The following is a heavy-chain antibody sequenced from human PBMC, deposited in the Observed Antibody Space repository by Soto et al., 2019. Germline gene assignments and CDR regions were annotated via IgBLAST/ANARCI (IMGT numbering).Heavy chain of an antibody. V-gene: IGHV1-46*03. CDR2: INPSGGST. CDR1: GYTFTSYY. J-gene: IGHJ4*02. D-gene: IGHD2-21*02. Sequence: QVQLVQSGAEVKKPGASVKVSCKASGYTFTSYYMHWVRQAPGQGLEWMGIINPSGGSTSYAQKFQGRVTMNKDTSTCTVYLELSSLRSEDTAVYYCARGGLVVVTAIATVDYWGQGTLVTVSA. CDR3: ARGGLVVVTAIATVDY.